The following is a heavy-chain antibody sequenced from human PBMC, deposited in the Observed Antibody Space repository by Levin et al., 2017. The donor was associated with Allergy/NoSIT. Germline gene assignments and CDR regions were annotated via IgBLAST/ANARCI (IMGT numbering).Heavy chain of an antibody. V-gene: IGHV3-30*04. D-gene: IGHD3-22*01. CDR3: AREMYYYDSSGYYSQGAFDI. CDR2: ISYDGSNK. J-gene: IGHJ3*02. CDR1: GFTFSSYA. Sequence: GESLKISCAASGFTFSSYAMHWVRQAPGKGLEWVAVISYDGSNKYYADSVKGRFTISRDNSKNTLYLQMNSLRAEDTAVYYCAREMYYYDSSGYYSQGAFDIWGQGTMVTVSS.